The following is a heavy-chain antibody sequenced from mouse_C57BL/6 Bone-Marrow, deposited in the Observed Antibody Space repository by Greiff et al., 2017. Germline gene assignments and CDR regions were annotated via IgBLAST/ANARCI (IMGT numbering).Heavy chain of an antibody. CDR2: IYPRSGNT. CDR3: ARVGEFPYFDY. Sequence: VQLQQSGAELARPGASVKLSCKASGYTFTSYGISWVKQRTGQGLEWIGEIYPRSGNTYYNEKFKGKATLTADKSSSPAYMELRSLASEDSAVYFCARVGEFPYFDYWGQGTTLTVSS. CDR1: GYTFTSYG. J-gene: IGHJ2*01. V-gene: IGHV1-81*01.